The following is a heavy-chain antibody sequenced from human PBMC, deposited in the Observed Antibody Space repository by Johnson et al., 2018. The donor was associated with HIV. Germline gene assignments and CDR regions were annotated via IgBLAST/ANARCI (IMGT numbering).Heavy chain of an antibody. D-gene: IGHD1-26*01. J-gene: IGHJ3*02. CDR1: GFTFSSYA. CDR3: ARYSESYPLSAFDI. CDR2: ISGSGGST. Sequence: VQLVESGGGLVQPGGSLRLSCAASGFTFSSYAMSWVRQAPGKGLEWVSGISGSGGSTYYADSVKGRFTISRDNSKNTVYVQMNSLRAEDTAVYYCARYSESYPLSAFDIWGQGTMVTVSS. V-gene: IGHV3-23*04.